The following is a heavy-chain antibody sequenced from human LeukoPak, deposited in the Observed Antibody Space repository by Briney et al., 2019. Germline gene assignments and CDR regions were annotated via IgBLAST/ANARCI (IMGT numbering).Heavy chain of an antibody. J-gene: IGHJ5*02. CDR2: IQSKTDGGAP. D-gene: IGHD3-10*01. V-gene: IGHV3-15*01. CDR3: TTDRGALTS. Sequence: GGSLRLSCAASGFTFSDAWMSWVRQTPGKGLEWVGRIQSKTDGGAPDYAAPVKGRFTFSRDDSTNTLYLQMNSLKTEDTAVYYCTTDRGALTSWGQGTLVTVSS. CDR1: GFTFSDAW.